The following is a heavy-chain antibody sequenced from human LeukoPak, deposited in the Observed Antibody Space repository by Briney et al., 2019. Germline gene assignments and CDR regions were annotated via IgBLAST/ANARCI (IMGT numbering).Heavy chain of an antibody. CDR1: GGTFSSHA. V-gene: IGHV1-69*13. Sequence: ASVKVSCKASGGTFSSHAISWVRQAPGQGLEWMGGITPIFGTANYAQKFQGRVTITADESTSTAYMELSSLRSEDTAVYYCARVHITMIVVVTRGWFDPWGQGTLVTVSS. D-gene: IGHD3-22*01. J-gene: IGHJ5*02. CDR2: ITPIFGTA. CDR3: ARVHITMIVVVTRGWFDP.